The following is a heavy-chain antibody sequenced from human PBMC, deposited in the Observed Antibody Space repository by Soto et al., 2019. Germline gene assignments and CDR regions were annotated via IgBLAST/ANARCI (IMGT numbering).Heavy chain of an antibody. CDR1: GFTFSSYA. J-gene: IGHJ4*02. Sequence: EVQLLESGGGLVQPGGSLRLSCAASGFTFSSYAMSWVRQAPGKGLEWVSVISGSGGSTYYADSVKGRFTISRDNSKNTLYVQVKSLRAEDTAVYHCASRSSGWYSDYWGQGTLVTVSS. V-gene: IGHV3-23*01. CDR2: ISGSGGST. D-gene: IGHD6-19*01. CDR3: ASRSSGWYSDY.